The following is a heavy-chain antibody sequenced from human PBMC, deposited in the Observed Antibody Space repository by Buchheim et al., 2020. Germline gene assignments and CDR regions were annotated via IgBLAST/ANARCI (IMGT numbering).Heavy chain of an antibody. CDR1: GFTFSSYG. V-gene: IGHV3-30*18. D-gene: IGHD3-3*01. J-gene: IGHJ6*03. CDR3: AKDRYDFWSGYPKGYPYYYYYMDV. Sequence: QVQLVESGGGVVQPGRSLRLSCAASGFTFSSYGMHWVRQAPGKGLEWVAVISYDGSNKYYADSVKGRFTISRDNSKNTLYLQMNSLRAEDTAVYYCAKDRYDFWSGYPKGYPYYYYYMDVWGKGT. CDR2: ISYDGSNK.